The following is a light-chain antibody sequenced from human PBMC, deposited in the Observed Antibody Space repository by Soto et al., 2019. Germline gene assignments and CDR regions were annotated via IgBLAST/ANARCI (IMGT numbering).Light chain of an antibody. CDR1: NSDVGGYKY. J-gene: IGLJ1*01. CDR3: TSYTSSGTYV. Sequence: QSALTQTASVSGSPGQSITISCTGTNSDVGGYKYVSWYQQHPGKAPKVMIFDVSNRPSGVSNRFSGSKSGNTASLTISGLQAEDEADYYCTSYTSSGTYVFGTGTKLTVL. V-gene: IGLV2-14*01. CDR2: DVS.